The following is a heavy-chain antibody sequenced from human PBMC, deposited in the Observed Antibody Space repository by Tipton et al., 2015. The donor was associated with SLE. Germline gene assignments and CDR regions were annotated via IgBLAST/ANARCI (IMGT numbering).Heavy chain of an antibody. CDR1: GDSISSSGYQ. CDR2: ISYSENT. J-gene: IGHJ5*02. V-gene: IGHV4-39*07. D-gene: IGHD1-26*01. Sequence: LRLPCTVFGDSISSSGYQWGWIRQPPGKGLEWIGRISYSENTYYNPSLRSRVTLLLDMSKNQFYLKVSSVTAADTAVYFCARHRSGSSWLDPWGQGTLVTVAS. CDR3: ARHRSGSSWLDP.